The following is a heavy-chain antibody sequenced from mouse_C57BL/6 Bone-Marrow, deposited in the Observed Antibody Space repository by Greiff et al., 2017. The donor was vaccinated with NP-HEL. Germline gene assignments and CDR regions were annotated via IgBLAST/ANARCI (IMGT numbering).Heavy chain of an antibody. CDR3: ARYGYPYAMDY. D-gene: IGHD2-2*01. J-gene: IGHJ4*01. Sequence: QVQLQQPGAELVMPGASVKLSCKASGYTFTSYWMHWVKQRPGQGLEWIGEIDPSDSSTNYNQKFKGKSTLTVDKSSSTAYMQISSLTSEDSAVYYCARYGYPYAMDYWGQGTSVTVSS. CDR2: IDPSDSST. CDR1: GYTFTSYW. V-gene: IGHV1-69*01.